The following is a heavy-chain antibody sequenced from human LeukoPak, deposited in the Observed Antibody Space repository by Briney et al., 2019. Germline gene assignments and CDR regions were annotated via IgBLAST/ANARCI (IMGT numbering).Heavy chain of an antibody. D-gene: IGHD2-21*02. CDR1: GGSISSSSYY. Sequence: SETLSLTGTVSGGSISSSSYYWGWIRQPPGKGLEWIGSIYYSGTTYYNPSLKSRVTISLDTSKNQFSLKLSSVTAADTAVYFCARDDAVVTAMAHWGQGTLLTVSS. J-gene: IGHJ4*02. CDR3: ARDDAVVTAMAH. CDR2: IYYSGTT. V-gene: IGHV4-39*07.